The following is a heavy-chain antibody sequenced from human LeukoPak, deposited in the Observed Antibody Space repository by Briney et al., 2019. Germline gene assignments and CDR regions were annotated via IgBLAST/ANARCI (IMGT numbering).Heavy chain of an antibody. CDR2: ISGSGGST. CDR1: GFTFSSYA. V-gene: IGHV3-23*01. D-gene: IGHD1-26*01. Sequence: GGSLRLSCAASGFTFSSYAMSWVRQAPGKGLEWVSAISGSGGSTYYADSVKGRFTISRDNSKNTLYLRMNSLRAEDTAVYYCAKHLYSVVGATIDYYYGMDVWGQGTTVTVSS. CDR3: AKHLYSVVGATIDYYYGMDV. J-gene: IGHJ6*02.